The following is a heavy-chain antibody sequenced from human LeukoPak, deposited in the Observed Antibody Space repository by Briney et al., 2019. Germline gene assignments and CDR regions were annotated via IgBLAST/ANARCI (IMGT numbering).Heavy chain of an antibody. CDR2: IYYSGST. CDR1: GGSISSFY. V-gene: IGHV4-59*01. D-gene: IGHD2-21*01. Sequence: PSETLSLTCTASGGSISSFYWSWIRQPPGKGLEWIGYIYYSGSTNYNPSLKSRVTISVDTSKNQFSLKLSSVTAADTAIYYCARDALGVVDNWFDPWGQGTLVTVSS. J-gene: IGHJ5*02. CDR3: ARDALGVVDNWFDP.